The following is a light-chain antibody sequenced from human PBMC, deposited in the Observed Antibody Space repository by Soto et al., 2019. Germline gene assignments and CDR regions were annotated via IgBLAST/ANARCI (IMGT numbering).Light chain of an antibody. CDR1: QTIIN. Sequence: DIVMTQSPATLSVSPGERATLSCRASQTIINLAWYQQNPGQAPRLLIYGVSSRATDIPARFSGSGSGTEFTLTISSLQSEDFAVYYCQQYDKWPRTFGQGTKVDIK. CDR2: GVS. CDR3: QQYDKWPRT. J-gene: IGKJ1*01. V-gene: IGKV3-15*01.